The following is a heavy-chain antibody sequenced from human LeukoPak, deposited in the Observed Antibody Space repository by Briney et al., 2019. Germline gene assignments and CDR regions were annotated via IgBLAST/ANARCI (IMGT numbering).Heavy chain of an antibody. CDR2: IYSSGST. J-gene: IGHJ4*02. D-gene: IGHD3-10*01. V-gene: IGHV4-59*01. Sequence: PSETLSLTGTVSGGSISSYCWSWIRQPPGKGLEWIGYIYSSGSTNYNPSLKSRVTMSVDTSKNQFSLKLNSVTAADTAVYYCARDLLGRGGSFDYWGQGTLVTVSS. CDR3: ARDLLGRGGSFDY. CDR1: GGSISSYC.